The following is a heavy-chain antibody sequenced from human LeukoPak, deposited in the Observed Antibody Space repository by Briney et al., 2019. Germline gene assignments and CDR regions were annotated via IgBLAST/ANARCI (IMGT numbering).Heavy chain of an antibody. J-gene: IGHJ4*02. V-gene: IGHV1-18*01. CDR3: ARDRSWYCSSTSCYDHMDY. CDR1: GYTFTSYG. D-gene: IGHD2-2*01. Sequence: ASVKVSCKASGYTFTSYGISWVRQAPGQGLEWMGWISAYNGNTNYAQKLQGRVTMTTDTSTSTAYMELRSLRSDDTAVYYCARDRSWYCSSTSCYDHMDYWGQGTLVTVSS. CDR2: ISAYNGNT.